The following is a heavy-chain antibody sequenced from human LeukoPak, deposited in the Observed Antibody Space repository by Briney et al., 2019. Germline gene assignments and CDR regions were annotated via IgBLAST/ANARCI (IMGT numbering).Heavy chain of an antibody. CDR2: ISYDGSNK. CDR1: GFTFSSYS. CDR3: ARGSAEGSYYGH. V-gene: IGHV3-30*03. D-gene: IGHD1-26*01. J-gene: IGHJ4*02. Sequence: GGSLRLSCAASGFTFSSYSMNWVRQAPGKGLEWVAVISYDGSNKYYADSVKGRFTISRDNAKNSLYLQMNSLRAEDTAVYYCARGSAEGSYYGHWGQGTLVTVSS.